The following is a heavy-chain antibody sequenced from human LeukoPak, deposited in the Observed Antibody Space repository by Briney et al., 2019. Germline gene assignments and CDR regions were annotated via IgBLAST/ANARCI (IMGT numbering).Heavy chain of an antibody. J-gene: IGHJ4*02. Sequence: GGSLRLSCAASGFTFSSYSMNWVRQAPGKGLEWVSYISSSSSTIYYADSVKGRFTISRDNAKNSLYLQMNSLRAEDTAVYYCARERSRGFDYWGQGTLVTVSS. CDR1: GFTFSSYS. CDR3: ARERSRGFDY. V-gene: IGHV3-48*01. D-gene: IGHD3-10*01. CDR2: ISSSSSTI.